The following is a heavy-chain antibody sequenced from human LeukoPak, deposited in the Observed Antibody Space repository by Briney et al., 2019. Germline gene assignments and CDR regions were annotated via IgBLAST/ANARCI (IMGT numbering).Heavy chain of an antibody. CDR2: INGDVTHT. V-gene: IGHV3-74*01. J-gene: IGHJ4*02. CDR3: AGAAANGASFYGL. CDR1: GITFNSYW. Sequence: GGSLRLSCAASGITFNSYWMHLVRQAPGKGLMWVSRINGDVTHTDYAESAKGRFTTSRDNAKSTVYLQMNSLRAEDTAVYYCAGAAANGASFYGLWGQGTLVTVSS. D-gene: IGHD2-8*01.